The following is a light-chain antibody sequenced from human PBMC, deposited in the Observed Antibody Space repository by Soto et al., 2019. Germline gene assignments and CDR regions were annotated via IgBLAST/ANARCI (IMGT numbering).Light chain of an antibody. CDR2: AAY. V-gene: IGKV1-39*01. J-gene: IGKJ1*01. Sequence: DIQVPQSPSSLSASVGDSFTITCRARPFIDDFLNWLPQSPGKATKLLIYAAYSLQSGVPSRCSGSESGTDFTLNITNLQPEDFATYHCQHSYVTPWSFALGTKV. CDR1: PFIDDF. CDR3: QHSYVTPWS.